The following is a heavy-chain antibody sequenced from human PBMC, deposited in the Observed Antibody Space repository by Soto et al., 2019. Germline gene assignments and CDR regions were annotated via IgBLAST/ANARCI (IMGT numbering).Heavy chain of an antibody. CDR1: GGSISSYY. CDR2: IYTSGST. D-gene: IGHD6-13*01. J-gene: IGHJ6*02. CDR3: ARGKSSSSWYIQTPNYYYYGMDV. Sequence: SETLSLTCTVSGGSISSYYWSWIRQPAGKGLEWIGRIYTSGSTNYNPSLKSRVNMSVDTSKNQFSLKLSSVTAADTAVYYCARGKSSSSWYIQTPNYYYYGMDVWGQGTTVTVSS. V-gene: IGHV4-4*07.